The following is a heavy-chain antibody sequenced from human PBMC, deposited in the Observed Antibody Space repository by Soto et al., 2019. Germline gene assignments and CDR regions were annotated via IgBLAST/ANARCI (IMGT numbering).Heavy chain of an antibody. V-gene: IGHV1-69*13. CDR1: GGTFSSYA. J-gene: IGHJ4*02. CDR2: IIPIFGTA. D-gene: IGHD3-3*01. CDR3: ARKGVGSGYNFDY. Sequence: ASVKVSCKASGGTFSSYAISWVRQAPGQGLEWMGGIIPIFGTANYAQKFQGRVTITADESTSTAYMELSSLRSEDTAVYYCARKGVGSGYNFDYWGQGTLVTVSS.